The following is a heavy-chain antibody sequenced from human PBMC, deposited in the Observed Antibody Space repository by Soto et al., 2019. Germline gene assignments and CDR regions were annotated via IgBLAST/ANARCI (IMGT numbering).Heavy chain of an antibody. CDR3: AREGGYSYGYHYYYYMDV. CDR1: GYTFTSYD. V-gene: IGHV1-8*01. J-gene: IGHJ6*03. CDR2: MNPNSGNT. Sequence: ASVKVSCKASGYTFTSYDINWVRQATGQGLEWMGWMNPNSGNTGYAQKFQGRVTMTRNTSISTAYMELSSLRSEDTAVYYCAREGGYSYGYHYYYYMDVWGKGTTVTVSS. D-gene: IGHD5-18*01.